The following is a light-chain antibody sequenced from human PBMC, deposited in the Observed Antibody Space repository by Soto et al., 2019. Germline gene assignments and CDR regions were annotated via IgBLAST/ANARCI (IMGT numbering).Light chain of an antibody. J-gene: IGLJ2*01. CDR3: SSYAGWSTWV. CDR2: EGS. CDR1: NSDLGSYDL. V-gene: IGLV2-23*01. Sequence: QSALTQPASVSGSPGQSITISCTGTNSDLGSYDLVSWYQQHPGKAPKLIIYEGSKRPSGVSDRFSGSKSAYTASLTISGLQTDDEADYYCSSYAGWSTWVFGGGTKVTVL.